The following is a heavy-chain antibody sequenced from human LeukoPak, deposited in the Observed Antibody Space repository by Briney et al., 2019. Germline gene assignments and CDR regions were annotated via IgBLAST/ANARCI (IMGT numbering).Heavy chain of an antibody. CDR3: AAVIDY. V-gene: IGHV3-48*03. Sequence: QTGGSLRLSCAASGFPFSSYDMNWVRQAPGKGLEWVSYISSSGDTIFYADSVKGRFTISRDNAKNSVFLQMNSLRAEDTAVYYCAAVIDYWGQGTLVTVSS. CDR2: ISSSGDTI. CDR1: GFPFSSYD. J-gene: IGHJ4*02.